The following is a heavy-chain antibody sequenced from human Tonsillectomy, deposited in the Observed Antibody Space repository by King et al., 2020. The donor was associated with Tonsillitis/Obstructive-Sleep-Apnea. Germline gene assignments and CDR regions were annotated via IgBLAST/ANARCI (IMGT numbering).Heavy chain of an antibody. J-gene: IGHJ6*03. CDR2: ISWNSGSI. Sequence: VQLVESGGGLVQPGRSLRLSCAASGFTFDDYAMHWVRQAPGKGLEWVSGISWNSGSIGYADSVKGRFTISRDNANNSLSLQMNSLRAEHTALYYCAKAGRGVYYFYYSMDVWGKGTPVTVSS. V-gene: IGHV3-9*01. CDR1: GFTFDDYA. CDR3: AKAGRGVYYFYYSMDV. D-gene: IGHD2-15*01.